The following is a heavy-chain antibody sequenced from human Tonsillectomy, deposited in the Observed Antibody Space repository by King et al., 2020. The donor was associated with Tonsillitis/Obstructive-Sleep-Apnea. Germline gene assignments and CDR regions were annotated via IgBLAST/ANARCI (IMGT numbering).Heavy chain of an antibody. CDR2: ISGGGGST. D-gene: IGHD5-12*01. CDR3: ALREYFQH. J-gene: IGHJ1*01. V-gene: IGHV3-23*04. CDR1: GFTFSSYA. Sequence: VQLVESGGGLVQPGGSLRLSCAASGFTFSSYAMSWVRQAPEKGLEWVSAISGGGGSTYYADSVKGRFTISRDNSKNTLYLQMSSLRSEDTAVYCCALREYFQHWGQGTLVTVSS.